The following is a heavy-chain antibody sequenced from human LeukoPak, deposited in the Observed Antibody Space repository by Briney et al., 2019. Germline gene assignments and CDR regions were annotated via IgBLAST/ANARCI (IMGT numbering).Heavy chain of an antibody. V-gene: IGHV4-59*01. D-gene: IGHD3-22*01. Sequence: SETLSLTCTVSSGSITRDYWSWIRQPPGRGLEWIGDIYYSGSTNYNPSLKSRVTISVDTSKNQFSLKLSSVTAADTAVYYCARDVDSSGYYDAFDIWGQGTMVTVSS. CDR3: ARDVDSSGYYDAFDI. CDR1: SGSITRDY. J-gene: IGHJ3*02. CDR2: IYYSGST.